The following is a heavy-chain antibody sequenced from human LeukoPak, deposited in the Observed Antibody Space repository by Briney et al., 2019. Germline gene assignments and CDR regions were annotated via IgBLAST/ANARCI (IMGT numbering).Heavy chain of an antibody. D-gene: IGHD4-17*01. Sequence: SETLSLTCAVYGGSFSGYYWSWIRQPPGKGLEWIGEINHSGSTNYNPSLKSRVTISVATSKNQFSLKLSSVTAADTAVYYCAAQDYGDYLNWFDPWGQGTLVTVSS. J-gene: IGHJ5*02. CDR3: AAQDYGDYLNWFDP. CDR2: INHSGST. V-gene: IGHV4-34*01. CDR1: GGSFSGYY.